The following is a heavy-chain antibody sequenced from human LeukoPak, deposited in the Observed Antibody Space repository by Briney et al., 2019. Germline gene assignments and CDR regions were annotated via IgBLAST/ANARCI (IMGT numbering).Heavy chain of an antibody. CDR2: IKKDGSEK. J-gene: IGHJ4*02. CDR1: GFTFSNYW. CDR3: AKDAGATNVAFDS. D-gene: IGHD1-26*01. Sequence: PGGSLRLSCAASGFTFSNYWMSWVRQAPGGGLEWVANIKKDGSEKYYVDSVKGRFTISRDNTKNSLYLQMNSLRAEDTAVYYCAKDAGATNVAFDSWGQGTLVTVSS. V-gene: IGHV3-7*01.